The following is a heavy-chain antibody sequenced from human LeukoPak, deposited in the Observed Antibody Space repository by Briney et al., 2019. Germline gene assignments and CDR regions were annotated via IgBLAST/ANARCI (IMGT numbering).Heavy chain of an antibody. D-gene: IGHD7-27*01. CDR1: GLIFSDYT. CDR3: ARDRQAWGWFDP. Sequence: GGSLRLSCAASGLIFSDYTMAWVRQAPGKGLEWVSSISGRSSSIKYAESLRGRITISRDNTKNSLYLQMNTLRDEDTALYYCARDRQAWGWFDPWGQGTLVTVSS. V-gene: IGHV3-21*01. J-gene: IGHJ5*02. CDR2: ISGRSSSI.